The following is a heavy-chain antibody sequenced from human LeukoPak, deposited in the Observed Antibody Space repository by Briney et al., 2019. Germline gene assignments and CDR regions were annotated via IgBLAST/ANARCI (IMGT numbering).Heavy chain of an antibody. CDR2: INHSGST. V-gene: IGHV4-34*01. CDR3: SMGREWELLLAY. D-gene: IGHD1-26*01. CDR1: GGSFSGYY. J-gene: IGHJ4*02. Sequence: SETLSLTCAVYGGSFSGYYWSWIRQPPGKGLEWIGEINHSGSTNYNPSLKSRVTISVDTSKNQFSLKLSSVTAADTAVYYCSMGREWELLLAYWGQGTLVTVSS.